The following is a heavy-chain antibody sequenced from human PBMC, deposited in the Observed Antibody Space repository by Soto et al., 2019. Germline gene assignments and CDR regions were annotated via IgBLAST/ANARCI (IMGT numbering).Heavy chain of an antibody. V-gene: IGHV3-30*18. Sequence: QVQLVESGGGVVQPGRSLRLSCAASGFTFSSYGMHWVRQAPGKGLEWVAVISYDGSDKYYADSVKGRFTISRDNSNNTLYLQMDSLRAEDTAVYYGAKGVVVATTYCQHWGQGTLVTVSS. CDR3: AKGVVVATTYCQH. D-gene: IGHD2-15*01. J-gene: IGHJ1*01. CDR2: ISYDGSDK. CDR1: GFTFSSYG.